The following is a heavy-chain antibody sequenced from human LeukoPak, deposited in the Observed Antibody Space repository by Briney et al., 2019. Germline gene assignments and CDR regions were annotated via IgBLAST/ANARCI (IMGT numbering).Heavy chain of an antibody. V-gene: IGHV1-8*01. D-gene: IGHD3-16*01. CDR2: MNPNSGNT. J-gene: IGHJ5*02. CDR1: GYTFTSYD. Sequence: ASVKVSCKASGYTFTSYDINWVRQATGQGLEWMGWMNPNSGNTGYAQKFQGRVTMTRNTSISTAYMELSSLRSEDTAVYYCARVWRTYDYVWGSLHWFDPWGQGTLVTVSS. CDR3: ARVWRTYDYVWGSLHWFDP.